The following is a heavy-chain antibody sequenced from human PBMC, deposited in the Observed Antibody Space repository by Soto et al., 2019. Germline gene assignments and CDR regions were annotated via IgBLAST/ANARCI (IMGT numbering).Heavy chain of an antibody. V-gene: IGHV3-11*06. D-gene: IGHD6-19*01. J-gene: IGHJ4*02. CDR2: ISSSSSYT. CDR1: GFTFSDYY. CDR3: ARDGPTLAGSFDY. Sequence: GGSLRLSCAASGFTFSDYYMSWIRQAPGKGLEWVSYISSSSSYTNYADSVKGRFTISRDKAKNSLYLQMNSLRAEDTAVYYCARDGPTLAGSFDYWVQGALVTVSS.